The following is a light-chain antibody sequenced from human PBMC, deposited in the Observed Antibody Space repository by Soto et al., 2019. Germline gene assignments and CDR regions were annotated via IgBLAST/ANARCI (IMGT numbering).Light chain of an antibody. CDR1: HSLLHSNGYNY. Sequence: DIVLTQSPLSLPVTTGESASISCKASHSLLHSNGYNYLDWYLQKPGQSPQLLIYLGSNRSSGVPDRFSGSGSGTDFTLKISRVEAEDVGVYYCMQALQTPLTFGGGTKVDIK. J-gene: IGKJ4*01. CDR3: MQALQTPLT. V-gene: IGKV2-28*01. CDR2: LGS.